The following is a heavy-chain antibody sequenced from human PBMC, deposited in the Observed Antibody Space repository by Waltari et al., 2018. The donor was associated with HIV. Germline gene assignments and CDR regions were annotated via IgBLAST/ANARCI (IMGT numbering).Heavy chain of an antibody. CDR3: ARDPQYCSSTSCSYYFDY. CDR1: GYHSSHYA. J-gene: IGHJ4*02. D-gene: IGHD2-2*01. CDR2: ISYDGSNK. V-gene: IGHV3-30-3*01. Sequence: QVQLVESGGGVVQPGRSLRLSCAASGYHSSHYAMHWVRQAPGKGLEWVAVISYDGSNKYYADSVKGRFTISRDNSKNTLYLQMNSLRAEDTAVYYCARDPQYCSSTSCSYYFDYWGQGTLVTVSS.